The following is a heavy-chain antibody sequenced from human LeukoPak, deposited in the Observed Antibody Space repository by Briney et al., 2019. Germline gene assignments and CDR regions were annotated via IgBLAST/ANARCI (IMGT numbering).Heavy chain of an antibody. V-gene: IGHV3-23*01. CDR3: ARRSPGYHFDY. D-gene: IGHD5-18*01. CDR1: GFTFSNYA. Sequence: GALRLSCAASGFTFSNYAMGWVRQAPGKGLEWVSAVSGSGGGTFYADSVKGRFTVSRDNSKDTVYIQMNSLRAEDTAIYYRARRSPGYHFDYWGQGALVTVSS. J-gene: IGHJ4*02. CDR2: VSGSGGGT.